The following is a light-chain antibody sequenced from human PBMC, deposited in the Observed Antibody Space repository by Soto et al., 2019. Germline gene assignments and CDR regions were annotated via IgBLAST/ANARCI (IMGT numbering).Light chain of an antibody. CDR2: DVT. Sequence: QPVLTQPRSVSGSPGQSVAISCTGTTSDVGGYDYVSWYQQHPGKAPELIIFDVTKRPSGVPDRFSGSKSGNTASLTISGLQAEDEADYFCCSYAGDFYVFGSGTKLTVL. J-gene: IGLJ1*01. V-gene: IGLV2-11*01. CDR1: TSDVGGYDY. CDR3: CSYAGDFYV.